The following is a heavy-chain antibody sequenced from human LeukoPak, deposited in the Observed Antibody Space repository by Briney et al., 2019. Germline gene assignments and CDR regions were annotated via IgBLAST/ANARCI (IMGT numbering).Heavy chain of an antibody. J-gene: IGHJ6*02. CDR2: ISYDGSNK. CDR1: GFTFTNYG. V-gene: IGHV3-30*18. D-gene: IGHD2-15*01. CDR3: AKDTAIGYCSGGSCYLGYYGMDV. Sequence: GGSLRLSCTTSGFTFTNYGINWVRQAPGKGLEWVAVISYDGSNKYYADSVKGRFTISRDNSKNTLYLQMNSLRAEDTAVYYCAKDTAIGYCSGGSCYLGYYGMDVWGQGTTVTVSS.